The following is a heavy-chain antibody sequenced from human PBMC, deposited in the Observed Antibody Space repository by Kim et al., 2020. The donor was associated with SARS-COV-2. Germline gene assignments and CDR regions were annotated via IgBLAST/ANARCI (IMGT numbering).Heavy chain of an antibody. CDR3: ARGHTVVVPSPILGLGPIYYXYXXXV. V-gene: IGHV4-34*01. CDR2: INHSGGT. CDR1: GGSLSGYS. D-gene: IGHD2-2*01. J-gene: IGHJ6*03. Sequence: SETLSLTCAVYGGSLSGYSWSWIRQPPGKGLEWIGEINHSGGTNYSPSLKSRVAXXVXTSKNQFSLXLRSGTAADTAVYYCARGHTVVVPSPILGLGPIYYXYXXXVWGXXXTVTVSS.